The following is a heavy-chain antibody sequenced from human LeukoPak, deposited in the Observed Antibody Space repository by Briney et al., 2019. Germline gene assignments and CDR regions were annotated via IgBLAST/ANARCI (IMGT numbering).Heavy chain of an antibody. D-gene: IGHD1-26*01. CDR3: AGYSGSYYGPFYYFDY. CDR2: INHSGST. CDR1: GGSFSGYY. J-gene: IGHJ4*02. Sequence: PSETLSLTCAVYGGSFSGYYWSWIRQPPGKGLEWIGEINHSGSTNYNPSLKSRVTISVDTSKNQFSLKLSSVTAADTAVYYCAGYSGSYYGPFYYFDYWGQGTLVTVSS. V-gene: IGHV4-34*01.